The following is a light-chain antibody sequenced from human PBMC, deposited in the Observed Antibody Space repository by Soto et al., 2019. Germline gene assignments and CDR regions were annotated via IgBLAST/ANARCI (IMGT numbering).Light chain of an antibody. J-gene: IGKJ1*01. CDR2: CVS. Sequence: EIVLTQSPGTLSLSPGERATLSCRASQSVSSSYLAWYQQKPGQAPRLLIYCVSSRATGIPDRFSGSGSGIDFTLTITRLEPEDFEVYYCQQYGSSRTFGQGTKVEIK. V-gene: IGKV3-20*01. CDR3: QQYGSSRT. CDR1: QSVSSSY.